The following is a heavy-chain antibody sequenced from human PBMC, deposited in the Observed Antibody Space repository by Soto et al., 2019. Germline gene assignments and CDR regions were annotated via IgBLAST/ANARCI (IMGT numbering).Heavy chain of an antibody. CDR1: GSSLSPYW. J-gene: IGHJ4*02. CDR3: ARDLGGPDY. D-gene: IGHD3-16*01. V-gene: IGHV3-74*03. CDR2: LSSDGFGA. Sequence: DLEESGGGLVQPGGSLRLSCAASGSSLSPYWMHWVRQVPGGGLEWVARLSSDGFGAAYADSVKGRFFISRDIARNTLSLQMNSLRVDDTAVYYCARDLGGPDYWGRGTSVTVSS.